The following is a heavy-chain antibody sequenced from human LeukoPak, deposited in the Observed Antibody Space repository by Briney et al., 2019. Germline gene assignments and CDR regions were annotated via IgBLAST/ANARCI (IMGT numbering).Heavy chain of an antibody. Sequence: AGGSLRLSCAASGFTFSSYAMSWVRQAPGKGLEWVAVISYDGSNKYYADSVKGRFTISRDNSKNTLYLQMNSLRAEDTAVYYCAREGLSYYDSSGYHARKDFDYWGRGTLVTVSS. CDR2: ISYDGSNK. V-gene: IGHV3-30-3*01. CDR1: GFTFSSYA. J-gene: IGHJ4*02. CDR3: AREGLSYYDSSGYHARKDFDY. D-gene: IGHD3-22*01.